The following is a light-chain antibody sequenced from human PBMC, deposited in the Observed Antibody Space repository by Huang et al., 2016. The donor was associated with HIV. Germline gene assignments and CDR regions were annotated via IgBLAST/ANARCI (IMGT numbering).Light chain of an antibody. J-gene: IGKJ2*01. V-gene: IGKV1-39*01. CDR3: QQSYGTPRT. CDR2: GAS. CDR1: QASDKY. Sequence: DIQMTQFPTSLSASVEDRVTITCRAGQASDKYLNWYQQKSGRAPRLLIYGASKLQSGVPSRFSGRASGTHFSLTINSLQPDDSAIYYCQQSYGTPRTFGQGTNLEI.